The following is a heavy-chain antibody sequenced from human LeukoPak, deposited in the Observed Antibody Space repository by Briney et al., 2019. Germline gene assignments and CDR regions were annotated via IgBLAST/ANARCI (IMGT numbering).Heavy chain of an antibody. CDR1: GFTFSSYT. CDR2: ISSSSSYI. D-gene: IGHD3-10*01. V-gene: IGHV3-21*01. Sequence: GGSLRLSCAASGFTFSSYTMNWVRQAPGKGLEWISSISSSSSYIYHADSVKGRFTFSRDNAKNSLYLQMNSLRAEDTAVYYCARSGWFGELGFDYWGQGTLVTVSS. CDR3: ARSGWFGELGFDY. J-gene: IGHJ4*02.